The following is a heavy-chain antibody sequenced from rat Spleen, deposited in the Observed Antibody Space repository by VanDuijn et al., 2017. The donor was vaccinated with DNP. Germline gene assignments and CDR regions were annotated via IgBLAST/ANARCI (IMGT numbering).Heavy chain of an antibody. Sequence: EVQLVETGGDLVPPGRSLKLSCVASGFTFSTYWMFWIRQAPGKGLEWVASINPDGSNTYCQDSVKGRCTISRDNAENTVYLEMNSLRSEDTATYYCTKDLQWYAMDVWGQGPSVTVSS. CDR2: INPDGSNT. D-gene: IGHD1-1*01. CDR3: TKDLQWYAMDV. CDR1: GFTFSTYW. J-gene: IGHJ4*01. V-gene: IGHV5-58*01.